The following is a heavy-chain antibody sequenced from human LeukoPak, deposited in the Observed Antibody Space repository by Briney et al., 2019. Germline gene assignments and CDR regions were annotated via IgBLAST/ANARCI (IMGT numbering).Heavy chain of an antibody. CDR3: ARHRSGWSNDAFDI. Sequence: PSETLSLTCRVFGGSISSHYCSWIRRPPGKGLEWIGYIYCSGSTNYNPSLKSRLTISVDTSKNQFSLKLSSVTAADTAVYYCARHRSGWSNDAFDIWGQGTMVTVSS. D-gene: IGHD6-19*01. J-gene: IGHJ3*02. CDR2: IYCSGST. CDR1: GGSISSHY. V-gene: IGHV4-59*11.